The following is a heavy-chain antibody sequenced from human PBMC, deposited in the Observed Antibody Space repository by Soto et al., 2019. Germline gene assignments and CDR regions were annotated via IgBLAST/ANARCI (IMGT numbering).Heavy chain of an antibody. D-gene: IGHD5-18*01. CDR2: VIPLFDTA. CDR1: GGIFTNNA. V-gene: IGHV1-69*01. Sequence: QVQVVQSGAEVKKPGSSVKVSCKVSGGIFTNNAISWVRQAPGQGLEWLGGVIPLFDTAYYAQTFRGRRRSSADGATTTAYMDLSGLTSADTGVYFCATGGHNDGYNFYHGMDVWGQGTTVTVS. J-gene: IGHJ6*02. CDR3: ATGGHNDGYNFYHGMDV.